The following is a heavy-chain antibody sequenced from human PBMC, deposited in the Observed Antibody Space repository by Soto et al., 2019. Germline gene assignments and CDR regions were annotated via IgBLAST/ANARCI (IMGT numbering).Heavy chain of an antibody. CDR1: GFSLSSTRMA. J-gene: IGHJ4*02. Sequence: QITLKESGPTLVTPTQTLTLTCTFSGFSLSSTRMAVGWIRQPPGKALEWLALIYWDDDKRYSPFLKSRLTITKDTSKNQVVLTMSNMDPVDTARYCCAHIVVAGLGYYFDYWGQGTLVTVSS. CDR3: AHIVVAGLGYYFDY. V-gene: IGHV2-5*02. CDR2: IYWDDDK. D-gene: IGHD6-19*01.